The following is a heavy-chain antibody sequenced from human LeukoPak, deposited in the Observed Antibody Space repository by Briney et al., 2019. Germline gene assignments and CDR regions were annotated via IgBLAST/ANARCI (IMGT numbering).Heavy chain of an antibody. CDR1: AFTFRIDV. J-gene: IGHJ3*02. Sequence: PGGSLRLSCAASAFTFRIDVLRWVRQAPGKGLEWVSYISSSGSTIYYADSVKGRFTISRDNAKNSLYLQMNSLRAEDTAVYYCARDRGKDIVVVPAAYPFDIWGQGTMVTVSS. CDR3: ARDRGKDIVVVPAAYPFDI. V-gene: IGHV3-48*04. CDR2: ISSSGSTI. D-gene: IGHD2-2*01.